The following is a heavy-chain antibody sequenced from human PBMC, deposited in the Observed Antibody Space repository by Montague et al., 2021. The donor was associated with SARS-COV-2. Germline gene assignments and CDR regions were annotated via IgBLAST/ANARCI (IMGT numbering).Heavy chain of an antibody. Sequence: SETLSLTCTVSGDSINTYYWNWIRQPPGKGLEWLGSIFYTGSTNYNPSLKSRVTISLDTSKNQFFLKVTSVTAADTAVYYCARQAAGSYFYYGVDVWGQGTTVTVFS. D-gene: IGHD6-13*01. J-gene: IGHJ6*02. CDR3: ARQAAGSYFYYGVDV. CDR1: GDSINTYY. CDR2: IFYTGST. V-gene: IGHV4-59*12.